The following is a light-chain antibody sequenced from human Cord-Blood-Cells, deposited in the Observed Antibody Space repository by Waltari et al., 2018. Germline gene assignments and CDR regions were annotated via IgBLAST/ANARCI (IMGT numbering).Light chain of an antibody. CDR3: QQYYSTPYT. CDR1: QSVLYSSNNKNY. V-gene: IGKV4-1*01. CDR2: WAS. J-gene: IGKJ2*01. Sequence: DIVMTQSPDSLAVSLGERATINRNPSQSVLYSSNNKNYLAWYQQKPGQPPKLLIYWASTRESGVPDRFSGSGSGTDFTLTISSLQAEDVAVYYCQQYYSTPYTFGQGTKLEIK.